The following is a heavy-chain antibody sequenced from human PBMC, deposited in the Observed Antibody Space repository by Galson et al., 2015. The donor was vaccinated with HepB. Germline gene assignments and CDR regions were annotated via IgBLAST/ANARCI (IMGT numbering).Heavy chain of an antibody. V-gene: IGHV3-11*01. D-gene: IGHD2/OR15-2a*01. CDR1: GFTFSDYY. CDR2: ISTSANEI. CDR3: ARQIALFGLMDV. J-gene: IGHJ6*02. Sequence: SLRLSCAAPGFTFSDYYMSWIRQAPGKGLEWLSYISTSANEISYADSAKGRFTISRDNARNSMYLQMSSLRADDTAVYYCARQIALFGLMDVWGQGTTVTVSS.